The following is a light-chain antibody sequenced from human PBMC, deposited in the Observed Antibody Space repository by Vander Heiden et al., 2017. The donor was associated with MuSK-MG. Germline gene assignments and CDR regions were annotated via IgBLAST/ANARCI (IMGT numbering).Light chain of an antibody. J-gene: IGKJ5*01. CDR2: SAS. V-gene: IGKV3-20*01. Sequence: IVLTQSPGTLSSSPVERPTLSCRASQSVSSSYLAWYQQNPSQAPGLRIYSASSRATGIPDRVSGSGSGTGFALTISRLGPEDLAVYDCQRYGDGTMSFGQGTRLEIK. CDR1: QSVSSSY. CDR3: QRYGDGTMS.